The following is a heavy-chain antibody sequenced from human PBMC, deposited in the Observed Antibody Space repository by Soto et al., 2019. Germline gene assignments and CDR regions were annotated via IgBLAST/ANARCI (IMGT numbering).Heavy chain of an antibody. V-gene: IGHV3-30*18. CDR3: AKDHYDRSGYLDY. J-gene: IGHJ4*02. Sequence: GGSLRLSCAASGFTFSSYGMHWVRQAPGKGLEWVAVISYDGSNKYYADSVKGRFTISRDNSKNTLYLQMNSLRAEDTAVYYCAKDHYDRSGYLDYWGQGTLVTVSS. CDR1: GFTFSSYG. CDR2: ISYDGSNK. D-gene: IGHD3-22*01.